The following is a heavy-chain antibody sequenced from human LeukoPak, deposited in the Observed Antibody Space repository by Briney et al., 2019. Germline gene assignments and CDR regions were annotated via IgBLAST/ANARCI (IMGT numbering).Heavy chain of an antibody. J-gene: IGHJ5*02. V-gene: IGHV4-59*01. CDR2: IYYSGST. D-gene: IGHD3-9*01. Sequence: SETLSLTCSVSGGSISSYYWSWIRQPPGKGLEWIGYIYYSGSTNYNPSLKSRVTISVDTSKNQFSLKLSSVTAADTAVYYCARHNDILTRTPLSWFDPWGQGTLVTVSS. CDR3: ARHNDILTRTPLSWFDP. CDR1: GGSISSYY.